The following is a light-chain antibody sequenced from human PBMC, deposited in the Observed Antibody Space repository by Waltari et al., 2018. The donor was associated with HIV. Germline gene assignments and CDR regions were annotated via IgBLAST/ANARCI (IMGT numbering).Light chain of an antibody. Sequence: QSVLTQPPSASGTPGQRVPISCSGSSSNIGSNTVTWYQQLPGTAPKPLIYNNSLRPSGVPDRFSGSKSGTSASLAISGLQSEDEADYYCAAWDDSLLYVFGTGTKVTVL. CDR2: NNS. J-gene: IGLJ1*01. CDR1: SSNIGSNT. V-gene: IGLV1-44*01. CDR3: AAWDDSLLYV.